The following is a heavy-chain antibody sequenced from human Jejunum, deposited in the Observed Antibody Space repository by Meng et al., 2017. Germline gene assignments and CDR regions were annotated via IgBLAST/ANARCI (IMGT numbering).Heavy chain of an antibody. CDR3: AGGIVNGWFDP. CDR2: FHHSGGT. J-gene: IGHJ5*02. CDR1: GGSISSDDYC. Sequence: QVQLQESGPGLVKPSQTLSLPCTVSGGSISSDDYCWSWIRQPPGKGLEWIGYFHHSGGTYYNPSLKSRVSISVDTSKNQFSLKMISVTAADTAVYYCAGGIVNGWFDPWGQGTLVTVSS. V-gene: IGHV4-30-4*01. D-gene: IGHD2/OR15-2a*01.